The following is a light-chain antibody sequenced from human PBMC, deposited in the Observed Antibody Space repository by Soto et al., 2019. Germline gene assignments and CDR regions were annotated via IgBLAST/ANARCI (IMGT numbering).Light chain of an antibody. J-gene: IGKJ4*01. V-gene: IGKV3-15*01. CDR3: QQYHTWPVT. CDR1: ESVKTN. Sequence: RVMTQSPATLSVSPGERVTLSCRASESVKTNLAWYRHKPGQSPRLLISGASTGATGIPARFSGSGSGTEFTHTINSLQSEDFAVYYCQQYHTWPVTFGGGTKVEIK. CDR2: GAS.